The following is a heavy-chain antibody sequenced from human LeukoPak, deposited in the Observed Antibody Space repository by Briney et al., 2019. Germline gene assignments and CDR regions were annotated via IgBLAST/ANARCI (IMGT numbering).Heavy chain of an antibody. D-gene: IGHD6-19*01. J-gene: IGHJ4*02. CDR3: AARPRYSSGWYQYYFDY. CDR2: INHSGST. V-gene: IGHV4-34*01. CDR1: GGSFSGYY. Sequence: PSETLSLTCAVYGGSFSGYYWSWIRQPPGKGLEWIGEINHSGSTNYNPSLKSRVTISVDTSKNQFSLKLSSVTAADTAVYYCAARPRYSSGWYQYYFDYWGQGTLVTVSS.